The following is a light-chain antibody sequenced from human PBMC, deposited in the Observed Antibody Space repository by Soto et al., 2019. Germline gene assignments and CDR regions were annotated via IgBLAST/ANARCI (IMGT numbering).Light chain of an antibody. CDR3: QQYESTPPT. V-gene: IGKV4-1*01. CDR1: QSLLYSSNNKNY. J-gene: IGKJ2*01. CDR2: WAS. Sequence: DIVMTQSPYSLAVSLGERATINCKSSQSLLYSSNNKNYLAWYQQRPGQPPKLLIYWASTRESGVPDRFSGSGSGTDFTLTITSLQAEDVAFYYCQQYESTPPTFGQGTKLEIK.